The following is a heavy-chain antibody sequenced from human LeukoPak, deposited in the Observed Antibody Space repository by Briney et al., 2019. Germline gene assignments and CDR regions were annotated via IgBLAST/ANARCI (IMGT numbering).Heavy chain of an antibody. D-gene: IGHD1/OR15-1a*01. V-gene: IGHV4-30-4*01. CDR1: GGSISSGDYY. CDR3: ARDRTGVLDI. Sequence: SETLSLTCTVSGGSISSGDYYWSWIRQPPGKGLEWIGYIYYSGSTYYNPSLKSRVTISVYTSKNQFSLKLSSVTAADTAVYYCARDRTGVLDIWGQGTMVTVSS. CDR2: IYYSGST. J-gene: IGHJ3*02.